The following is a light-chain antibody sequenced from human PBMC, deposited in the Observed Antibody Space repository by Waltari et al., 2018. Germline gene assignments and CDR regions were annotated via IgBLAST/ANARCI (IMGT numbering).Light chain of an antibody. V-gene: IGLV2-11*01. CDR1: TSDVGAYNY. Sequence: QSALTQPRSVSGSPGQSVTISCTGTTSDVGAYNYVSWYQQHPGKAPKFMIFDVTNRPSGVPYRFSGSKSGNTASLTISGLQAEDEADYYCCSYAGRYTWVFGGGTKLTVL. CDR3: CSYAGRYTWV. J-gene: IGLJ3*02. CDR2: DVT.